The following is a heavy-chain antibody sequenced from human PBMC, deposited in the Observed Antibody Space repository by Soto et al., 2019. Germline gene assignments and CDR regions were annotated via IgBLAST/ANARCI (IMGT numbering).Heavy chain of an antibody. CDR1: GFTFSDYY. D-gene: IGHD3-16*01. V-gene: IGHV3-11*01. J-gene: IGHJ4*02. CDR3: AGGDSGSFDS. Sequence: GGSLRLSCAASGFTFSDYYFTWIRQAPGKGLEWVSYISFSGSTIYYADSVKGRFIISRDNAKNSLYLQMNNLRPEDTAVYYCAGGDSGSFDSWGQGTLVTVSS. CDR2: ISFSGSTI.